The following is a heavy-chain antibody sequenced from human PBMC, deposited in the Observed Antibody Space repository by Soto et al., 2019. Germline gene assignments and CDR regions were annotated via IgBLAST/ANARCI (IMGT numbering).Heavy chain of an antibody. CDR3: ARGVGSSPPRY. CDR1: GGSISVYC. CDR2: VYDNGRP. V-gene: IGHV4-59*01. D-gene: IGHD3-9*01. J-gene: IGHJ4*02. Sequence: SETLSLTCTISGGSISVYCWSWIRQSPRQGLEWIGYVYDNGRPYYSPSLKSRVTISADTSKNQISLKLTSATAADTAVYYCARGVGSSPPRYWGRGTLVTVSS.